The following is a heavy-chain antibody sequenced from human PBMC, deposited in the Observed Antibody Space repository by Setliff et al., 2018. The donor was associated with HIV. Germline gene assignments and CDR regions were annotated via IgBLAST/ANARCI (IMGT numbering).Heavy chain of an antibody. J-gene: IGHJ6*02. V-gene: IGHV1-2*02. D-gene: IGHD3-10*01. CDR3: ARNFGLSPAGKYYYYYGMDI. Sequence: ASGKVSCKASGYPFTGHYLHWVRQAPGQGLEWLGWVNPNSGDAIYAQNVQGRVTMTRDTSINAAYMELRGLRSDDTAVYYCARNFGLSPAGKYYYYYGMDIWGQGTTVTVSS. CDR1: GYPFTGHY. CDR2: VNPNSGDA.